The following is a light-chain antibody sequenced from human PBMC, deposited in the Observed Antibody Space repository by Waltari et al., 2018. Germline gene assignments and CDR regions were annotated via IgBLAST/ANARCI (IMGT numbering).Light chain of an antibody. CDR3: SSYSGSNDYV. Sequence: QSALTQPPSASGSPGQSVTISCTGTSSDVGGYNYVSWYQQHPGNAPKLMIYEVNKRPSGVLDRFSGSRSGNTASLTVSGLQAEDEADYYCSSYSGSNDYVFGTGTEVTVL. J-gene: IGLJ1*01. V-gene: IGLV2-8*01. CDR1: SSDVGGYNY. CDR2: EVN.